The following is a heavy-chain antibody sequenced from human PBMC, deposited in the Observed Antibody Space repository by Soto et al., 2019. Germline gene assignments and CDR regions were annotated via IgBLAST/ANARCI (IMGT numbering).Heavy chain of an antibody. J-gene: IGHJ6*01. V-gene: IGHV5-51*01. D-gene: IGHD4-17*01. Sequence: VESVTISCEVSGYSFTSYWIVWVLQMPGKGLEWMGIIYPGDSYTRYSPSFQGQVTISADKSISTAYLQWSSLKASDTAMYYCARNYSDYGDYYYYGMDVWGQGTTVTVSS. CDR2: IYPGDSYT. CDR3: ARNYSDYGDYYYYGMDV. CDR1: GYSFTSYW.